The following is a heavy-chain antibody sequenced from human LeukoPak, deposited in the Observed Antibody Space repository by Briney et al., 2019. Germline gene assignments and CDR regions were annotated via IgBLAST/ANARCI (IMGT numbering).Heavy chain of an antibody. Sequence: SGTLSLTCTVSGGSISSYYWSWIRQPPGKGLEWIGYIYYSGSTNYNPSLKSRVTISVDTSKNQFSLKLSSVTAADTAVYYCAREEYGSGSYYRGWFDPWGQGTLVTVSS. CDR2: IYYSGST. CDR1: GGSISSYY. V-gene: IGHV4-59*01. D-gene: IGHD3-10*01. J-gene: IGHJ5*02. CDR3: AREEYGSGSYYRGWFDP.